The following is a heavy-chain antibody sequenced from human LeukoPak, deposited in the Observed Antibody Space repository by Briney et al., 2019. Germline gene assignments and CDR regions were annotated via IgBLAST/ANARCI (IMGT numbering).Heavy chain of an antibody. CDR2: ISYDGSNK. CDR1: GFTFSSYA. D-gene: IGHD6-13*01. V-gene: IGHV3-30-3*01. CDR3: AREGIADNWFDP. Sequence: GGSLRLSCAASGFTFSSYAMHWVRQAPGKGLEWVAVISYDGSNKYYADSVEGRFTISRDNSKNTLYLQMNSLRAEDTAVYYCAREGIADNWFDPWGQGTLVTVSS. J-gene: IGHJ5*02.